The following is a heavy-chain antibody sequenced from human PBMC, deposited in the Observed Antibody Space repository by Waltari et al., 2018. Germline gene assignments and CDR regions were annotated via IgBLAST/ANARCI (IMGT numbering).Heavy chain of an antibody. CDR2: IIPILGTA. Sequence: QVQLVQSGAEVKKPGASVNVSCKASGGTFSSYALSWVRQAPGQGLEWMGGIIPILGTANYAQKFQGRVTITADESTSTAYMELSSLRSEDTAVYYCARVYSNAFDIWGQGTMVTVSS. CDR1: GGTFSSYA. D-gene: IGHD4-4*01. J-gene: IGHJ3*02. CDR3: ARVYSNAFDI. V-gene: IGHV1-69*01.